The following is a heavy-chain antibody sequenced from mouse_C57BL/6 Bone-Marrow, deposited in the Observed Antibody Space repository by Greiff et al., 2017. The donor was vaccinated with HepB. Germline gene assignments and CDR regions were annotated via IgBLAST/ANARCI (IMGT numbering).Heavy chain of an antibody. CDR1: GYTFTSYW. V-gene: IGHV1-64*01. Sequence: VQLQQPGAELVKPGASVKLSCKASGYTFTSYWMHWVKQRPGQGLEWIGMIHPNSGSTNYNEKFKSKATLTVDKSSSTAYMQLISLTSEDSAVYYCATSSVVTTTVLFDYWGQGTTLTVSS. CDR3: ATSSVVTTTVLFDY. D-gene: IGHD2-2*01. CDR2: IHPNSGST. J-gene: IGHJ2*01.